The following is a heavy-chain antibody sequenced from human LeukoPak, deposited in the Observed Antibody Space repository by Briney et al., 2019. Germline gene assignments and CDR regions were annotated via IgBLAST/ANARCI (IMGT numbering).Heavy chain of an antibody. CDR3: ARRWGIVVVPAANLPYYFDY. Sequence: GGSLRLSCAASGFTFSSYWMSWVRQAPGKGLEWVANIKQDGSEKYYVDSVKGRFTISRDNAKNSLYLQMNSLRAEDTAVYYCARRWGIVVVPAANLPYYFDYWGQGTLVTVSS. J-gene: IGHJ4*02. CDR2: IKQDGSEK. V-gene: IGHV3-7*01. D-gene: IGHD2-2*01. CDR1: GFTFSSYW.